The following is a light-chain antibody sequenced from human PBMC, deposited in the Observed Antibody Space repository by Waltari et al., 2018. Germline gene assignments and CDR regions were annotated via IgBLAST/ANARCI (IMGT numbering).Light chain of an antibody. Sequence: EIVLTQSPGTLSFSPGERDTLSCRASQSVSSSYFSWYQQKPGQAPRSLIHGASNRATGIPDRFSGSGSGTDFTLTISRLEPEDFAVYYCQQYGSSPWTFGQGTKVEIK. CDR1: QSVSSSY. CDR2: GAS. CDR3: QQYGSSPWT. V-gene: IGKV3-20*01. J-gene: IGKJ1*01.